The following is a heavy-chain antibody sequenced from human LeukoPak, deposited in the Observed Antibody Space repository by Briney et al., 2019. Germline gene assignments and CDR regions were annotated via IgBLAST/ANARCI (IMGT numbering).Heavy chain of an antibody. CDR1: GFTFSSYD. V-gene: IGHV3-13*04. CDR2: IGTAGDT. D-gene: IGHD6-13*01. J-gene: IGHJ4*02. CDR3: ARSYSSSWNFDY. Sequence: GGSLRLSCAASGFTFSSYDMHWVSQATGKGLEWVSAIGTAGDTYYSGSVKGLFTISRENAKNSLYLQMNSLRAGDTAVYYCARSYSSSWNFDYWRQGTLVTVSS.